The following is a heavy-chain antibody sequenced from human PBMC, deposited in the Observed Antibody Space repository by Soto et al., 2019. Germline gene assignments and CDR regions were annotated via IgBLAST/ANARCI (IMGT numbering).Heavy chain of an antibody. Sequence: PGGSLRLSSVASGHTFDDYAMHWVRQAPGKGLQWVSSISWNSGDIGYADSVKGRFTISRDNAKNSLYLQMNSLKSEDTALYYCTKEYIWGGLNSGSGDAMDVWGQGTTVTVSS. CDR3: TKEYIWGGLNSGSGDAMDV. J-gene: IGHJ6*02. CDR2: ISWNSGDI. D-gene: IGHD3-10*01. V-gene: IGHV3-9*01. CDR1: GHTFDDYA.